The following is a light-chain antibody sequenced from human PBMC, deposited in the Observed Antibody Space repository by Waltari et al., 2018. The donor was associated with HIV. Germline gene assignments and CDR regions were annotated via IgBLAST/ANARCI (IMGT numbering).Light chain of an antibody. CDR1: QSLLHSNGYNY. J-gene: IGKJ3*01. CDR3: MQTLQTQFT. V-gene: IGKV2-28*01. CDR2: LAS. Sequence: DIVMSQSPISVSVTPGEPASISCTSSQSLLHSNGYNYLDWYLQKPGQSPQLLIYLASSRASGVPDRFSGSGSGTDFTLKISKVEAEDVGVYYCMQTLQTQFTFGPGTKVDIK.